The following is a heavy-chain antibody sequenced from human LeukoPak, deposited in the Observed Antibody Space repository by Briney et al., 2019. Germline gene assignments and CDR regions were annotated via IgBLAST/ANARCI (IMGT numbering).Heavy chain of an antibody. J-gene: IGHJ4*02. V-gene: IGHV3-11*06. D-gene: IGHD5-18*01. CDR3: ARLKGSYATDY. Sequence: GGSLRLSCAASGFTFSDYHITWIRRAPGKGLEWVSHISATGTHTHYADSVKGRFTISRDNAKNSLYLQMTSLRADDTAVYYCARLKGSYATDYWGQGTLVTVSS. CDR2: ISATGTHT. CDR1: GFTFSDYH.